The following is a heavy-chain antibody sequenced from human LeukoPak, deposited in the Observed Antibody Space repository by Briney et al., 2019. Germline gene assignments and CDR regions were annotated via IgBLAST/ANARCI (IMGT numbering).Heavy chain of an antibody. CDR3: AKVSSSSTHYYYYMDV. J-gene: IGHJ6*03. CDR1: GFTFSSYG. Sequence: PGGSLRLSCAASGFTFSSYGMHWVRQAPGKGLEWVAVIWYDGSNKYYADSVKSRFTISRDNSKNTLYPQMNSLRAEDAAVYYCAKVSSSSTHYYYYMDVWGKGTTVTVSS. V-gene: IGHV3-33*06. D-gene: IGHD6-6*01. CDR2: IWYDGSNK.